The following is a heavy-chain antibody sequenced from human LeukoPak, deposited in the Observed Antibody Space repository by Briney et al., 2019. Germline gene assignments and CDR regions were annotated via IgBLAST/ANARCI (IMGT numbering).Heavy chain of an antibody. CDR2: IYHSGST. Sequence: KPSGTLSLTCAVSGYSISSGYYWGWVRQPPGKGLEWIGSIYHSGSTYYNPSLKSRVTISVDTSKNQFSLKLSSVTAADTAVYYCARTRREYQLLSFDYWGQGTLVTVSS. V-gene: IGHV4-38-2*01. CDR1: GYSISSGYY. J-gene: IGHJ4*02. CDR3: ARTRREYQLLSFDY. D-gene: IGHD2-2*01.